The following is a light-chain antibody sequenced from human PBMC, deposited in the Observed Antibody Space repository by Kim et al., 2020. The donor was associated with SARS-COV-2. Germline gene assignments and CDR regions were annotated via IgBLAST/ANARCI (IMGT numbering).Light chain of an antibody. J-gene: IGKJ2*01. Sequence: RAASIACRSSQSLVHTNEITYLNWFQKRPGQSPRRLIYQVSNRDSGVPDRFSGSGSGNDFTLKISSVEAEEVGIYFCMQGVHWPYTFGQGTKLEIK. CDR1: QSLVHTNEITY. V-gene: IGKV2-30*02. CDR2: QVS. CDR3: MQGVHWPYT.